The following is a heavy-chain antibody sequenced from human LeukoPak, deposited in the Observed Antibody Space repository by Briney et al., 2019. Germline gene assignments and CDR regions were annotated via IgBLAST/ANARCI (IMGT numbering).Heavy chain of an antibody. CDR2: ISPNSGGT. J-gene: IGHJ4*02. Sequence: ASVKVSCKASGYTFTGYYMHWVRQAPGQGLEWMGWISPNSGGTNYAQKFQGRVTMTRDTSISTAYMELSRLRSDDTAVYYCARDFGYDSSIEDYWGQGTLVTVSS. D-gene: IGHD3-22*01. CDR1: GYTFTGYY. V-gene: IGHV1-2*02. CDR3: ARDFGYDSSIEDY.